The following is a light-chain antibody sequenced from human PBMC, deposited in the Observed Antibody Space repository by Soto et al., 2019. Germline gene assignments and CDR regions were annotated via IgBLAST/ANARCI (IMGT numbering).Light chain of an antibody. Sequence: EIVLTQSPGTLSLSPGERATLSCRASQSVSSTYLAWYQQQPGQAPRLLIYGASSRATGIPDSFSGSGSETDFTLTISRLEPEDFAVYYCQYYGSFVLTFGGGTKVEIK. J-gene: IGKJ4*01. CDR3: QYYGSFVLT. V-gene: IGKV3-20*01. CDR2: GAS. CDR1: QSVSSTY.